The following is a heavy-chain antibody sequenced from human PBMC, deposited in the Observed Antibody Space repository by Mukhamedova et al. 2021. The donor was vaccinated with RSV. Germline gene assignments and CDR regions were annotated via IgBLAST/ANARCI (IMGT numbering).Heavy chain of an antibody. CDR3: AHRRYAGGHFFDY. Sequence: GKALEWLAIIYWDDDKRYRPSLKSRLSITKDTSKNQVVFTMNNLDPVDTATYYCAHRRYAGGHFFDYWGQGILVTVSS. D-gene: IGHD1-1*01. J-gene: IGHJ4*02. CDR2: IYWDDDK. V-gene: IGHV2-5*02.